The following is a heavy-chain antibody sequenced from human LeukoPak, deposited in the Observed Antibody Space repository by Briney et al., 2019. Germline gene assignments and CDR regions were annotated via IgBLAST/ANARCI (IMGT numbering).Heavy chain of an antibody. J-gene: IGHJ6*03. D-gene: IGHD5-12*01. Sequence: SVKVSCKASGGTFSSYAISWVRQAPGQGLEWMGGIIPIFGTANYAQKFQGRVTITADESTSTAYMGLSSLRSEDTAVYYCARSVLQWLRLDYYYYYMDVWGKGTTVTVSS. CDR2: IIPIFGTA. CDR3: ARSVLQWLRLDYYYYYMDV. CDR1: GGTFSSYA. V-gene: IGHV1-69*13.